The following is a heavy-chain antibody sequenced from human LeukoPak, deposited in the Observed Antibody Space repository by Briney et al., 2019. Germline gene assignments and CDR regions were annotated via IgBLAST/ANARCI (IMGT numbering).Heavy chain of an antibody. CDR2: ISGSGGST. CDR3: AELGITMIGGV. D-gene: IGHD3-10*02. J-gene: IGHJ6*04. CDR1: GFTFSSYG. V-gene: IGHV3-23*01. Sequence: GGSLRLSCAASGFTFSSYGMSWVRQAPGKGLEWVSAISGSGGSTYYADSVKGRFTISRDNAKNSLYLQMNSLRAEDTAVYYCAELGITMIGGVWGKGTTVTISS.